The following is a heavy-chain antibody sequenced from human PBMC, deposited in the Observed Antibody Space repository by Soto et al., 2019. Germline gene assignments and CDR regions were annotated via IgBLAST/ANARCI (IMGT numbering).Heavy chain of an antibody. J-gene: IGHJ4*02. CDR3: AKANGYDFCTSYNTTSFDY. Sequence: GGSLRLSCAASGSTFSSYAMSWVRQAPGKGLEWVSAISGSGGSTYYADSVKGRFTISRDNSKNTLYLQINSLRAEDTAVYYCAKANGYDFCTSYNTTSFDYWGQGTLVTVS. CDR2: ISGSGGST. D-gene: IGHD3-3*01. CDR1: GSTFSSYA. V-gene: IGHV3-23*01.